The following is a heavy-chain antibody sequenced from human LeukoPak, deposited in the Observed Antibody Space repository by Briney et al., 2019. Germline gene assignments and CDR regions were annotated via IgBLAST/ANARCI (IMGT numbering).Heavy chain of an antibody. V-gene: IGHV4-4*07. D-gene: IGHD6-19*01. CDR3: ARDPYYSSGWYVDY. Sequence: SETLSLTCTVSGGSISSYYWSWIRQPAGKGLEWIGRIYTSGSTNYNPSLKSRVTISVDKSKNQFSLKLSSVTAADTAVYYCARDPYYSSGWYVDYWGQGTQVTVSS. CDR2: IYTSGST. J-gene: IGHJ4*02. CDR1: GGSISSYY.